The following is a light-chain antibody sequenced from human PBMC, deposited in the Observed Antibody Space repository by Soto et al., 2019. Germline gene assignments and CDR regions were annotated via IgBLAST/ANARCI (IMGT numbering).Light chain of an antibody. CDR2: GAS. J-gene: IGKJ1*01. CDR3: QQYGSSGT. V-gene: IGKV3-20*01. CDR1: QSVSSN. Sequence: EIVMTQSPATLSVSPVERATLSCRASQSVSSNLACYQQKPGQAPRLLIYGASNRATGIPDRFSGSGSGTDFTLTISRLEPEDFAVYYCQQYGSSGTFGQGTKVDI.